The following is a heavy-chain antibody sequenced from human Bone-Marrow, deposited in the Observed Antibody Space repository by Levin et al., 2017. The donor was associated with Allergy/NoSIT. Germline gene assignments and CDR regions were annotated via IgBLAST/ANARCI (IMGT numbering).Heavy chain of an antibody. CDR2: IKGKTDGGTT. Sequence: GGSLRLSCVASGFTFGNAWMNWVRQAPGKGLQWVGRIKGKTDGGTTDYAAPVKGRFTISRDDSKKTLYLQMNSMKTEDTAIYYCTTRSHWGQGTLVTVFS. J-gene: IGHJ4*02. CDR3: TTRSH. V-gene: IGHV3-15*01. CDR1: GFTFGNAW.